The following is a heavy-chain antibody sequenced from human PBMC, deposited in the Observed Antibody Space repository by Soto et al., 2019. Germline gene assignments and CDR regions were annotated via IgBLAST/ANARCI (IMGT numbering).Heavy chain of an antibody. CDR3: ARDKITGLFDY. CDR2: INHSGTT. V-gene: IGHV4-34*01. J-gene: IGHJ4*02. CDR1: GGSFSGYY. Sequence: PSGTLSLTCAVYGGSFSGYYWTWIRQPPGTGLGWIGEINHSGTTNYNPSLKSRVTISVDTSKNQFSLKLTSVTAADTAVYYCARDKITGLFDYWGQGTLVTVSS. D-gene: IGHD2-8*02.